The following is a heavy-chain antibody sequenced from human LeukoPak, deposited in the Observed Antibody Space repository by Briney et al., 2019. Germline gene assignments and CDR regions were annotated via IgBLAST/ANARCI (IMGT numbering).Heavy chain of an antibody. V-gene: IGHV4-34*01. D-gene: IGHD3-22*01. CDR1: GGSFSGYY. CDR2: INHSGST. CDR3: ARVEYYYDSSGYQLYDY. Sequence: SETLSLTCAVYGGSFSGYYWSWIRQPPGKGLEWIGEINHSGSTNYNPSLKSRVTISVDTSKNQFSPKLSSVTAADTAVYYCARVEYYYDSSGYQLYDYWGQGTLVTVSS. J-gene: IGHJ4*02.